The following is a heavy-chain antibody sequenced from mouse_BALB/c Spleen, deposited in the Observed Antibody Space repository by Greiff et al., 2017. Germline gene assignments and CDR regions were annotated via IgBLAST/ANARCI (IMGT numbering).Heavy chain of an antibody. CDR2: ISSGGGST. Sequence: EVQLQQSGGGLVKPGGSLKLSCAASGFAFSSYDMSWVRQTPEKRLEWVAYISSGGGSTYYPDTVKGRFTISRDNAKNTLYLQMSSLKSEDTAMYYCARLLLRHGFDYWGQGTTLTVSS. D-gene: IGHD1-2*01. CDR3: ARLLLRHGFDY. CDR1: GFAFSSYD. V-gene: IGHV5-12-1*01. J-gene: IGHJ2*01.